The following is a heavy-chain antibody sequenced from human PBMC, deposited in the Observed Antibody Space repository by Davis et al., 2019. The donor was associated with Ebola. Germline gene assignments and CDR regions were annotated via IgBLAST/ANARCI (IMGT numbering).Heavy chain of an antibody. D-gene: IGHD3-10*01. Sequence: ASVKVSCKASGYTFTGYYMHWVRQAPGQGLEWMGWINPNSGGTNYAQKFQGRVTMTRDTSISTAYMELSRLRSEDTAVYYCARGKGKASDYYYMDVWGKGTTVTVSS. CDR2: INPNSGGT. CDR1: GYTFTGYY. J-gene: IGHJ6*03. CDR3: ARGKGKASDYYYMDV. V-gene: IGHV1-2*02.